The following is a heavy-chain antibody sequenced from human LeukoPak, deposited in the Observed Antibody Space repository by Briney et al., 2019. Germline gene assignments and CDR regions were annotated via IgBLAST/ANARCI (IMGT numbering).Heavy chain of an antibody. CDR2: ISSSSSYI. D-gene: IGHD6-13*01. J-gene: IGHJ6*03. Sequence: GGSLRLSCAASGFTFSSYSMNWVRQAPGKGLEWVSSISSSSSYIYYADSVKGRFTISRDNAKNSLYLQMNSLRAEDTAVYYCARVPSSSWYGNVYYMDVWGKGTTVTVSS. CDR1: GFTFSSYS. V-gene: IGHV3-21*01. CDR3: ARVPSSSWYGNVYYMDV.